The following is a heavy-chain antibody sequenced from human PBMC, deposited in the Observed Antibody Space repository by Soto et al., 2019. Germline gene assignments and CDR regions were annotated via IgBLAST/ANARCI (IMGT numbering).Heavy chain of an antibody. D-gene: IGHD6-6*01. Sequence: GGSLRLSCAASGFTFSSYAMSWVRQAPGKGLEWVSAISGSGGSTYYADSVKGRFTISRDNSKNTLYLQMNSLRAEDTAVYYCAKVSVWQLEPSGPRPNRPFDYWGQGTLVTVSS. CDR2: ISGSGGST. V-gene: IGHV3-23*01. J-gene: IGHJ4*02. CDR1: GFTFSSYA. CDR3: AKVSVWQLEPSGPRPNRPFDY.